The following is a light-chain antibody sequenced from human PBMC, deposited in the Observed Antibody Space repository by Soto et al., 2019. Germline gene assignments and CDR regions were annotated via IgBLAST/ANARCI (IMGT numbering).Light chain of an antibody. CDR2: EVS. V-gene: IGLV2-14*01. J-gene: IGLJ1*01. CDR3: RSYVSSKTYV. CDR1: RTDVGGYNF. Sequence: QSALAQPASVSGSPGQSITISCTGTRTDVGGYNFVSWYQQHPGKAPKLIIYEVSNRPSGVSNRFSGSKSDNTASLTISGLQAEDEADYYCRSYVSSKTYVFGTGTKV.